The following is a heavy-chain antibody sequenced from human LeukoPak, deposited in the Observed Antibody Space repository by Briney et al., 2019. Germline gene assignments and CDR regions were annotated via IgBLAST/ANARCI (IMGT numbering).Heavy chain of an antibody. V-gene: IGHV3-21*01. CDR3: AKGSEVVKVTAMANY. CDR2: ISSSSSYI. Sequence: GGSLRLSCAASGFTFSSYSMNWVRQAPGKGLEWVSSISSSSSYIYYADSVKGRFTISRDNAKNSLYLQMNSLRAEDTAVYYCAKGSEVVKVTAMANYWGQGTLVTVSS. D-gene: IGHD5-18*01. CDR1: GFTFSSYS. J-gene: IGHJ4*02.